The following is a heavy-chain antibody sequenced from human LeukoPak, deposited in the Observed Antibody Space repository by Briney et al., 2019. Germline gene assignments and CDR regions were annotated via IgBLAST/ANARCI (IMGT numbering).Heavy chain of an antibody. CDR2: LNPNTLVT. CDR1: GDTFTDYY. D-gene: IGHD4-23*01. J-gene: IGHJ6*02. Sequence: GASVKVSCRASGDTFTDYYMHWVRQAPGQGLEWMGWLNPNTLVTKYAQHFQGRVSMTWDTSISTGYMDLHSLTSDDTAVYYCARKDGGRDGMDVWGQGTTVTVSS. V-gene: IGHV1-2*02. CDR3: ARKDGGRDGMDV.